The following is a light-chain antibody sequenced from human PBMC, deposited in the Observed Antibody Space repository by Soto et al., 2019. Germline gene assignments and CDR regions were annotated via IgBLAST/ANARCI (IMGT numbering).Light chain of an antibody. Sequence: QSVLTQPPSASGTPGQRVTISCSGSSSNIGRNSVNWFQQVPGTPPKLLIYSDNQRPSGVPDRFSASKSGTSASLAISGLQSDDEAVYFCSTWDDSLNGWVFGGGTKLTVL. CDR1: SSNIGRNS. J-gene: IGLJ3*02. CDR3: STWDDSLNGWV. V-gene: IGLV1-44*01. CDR2: SDN.